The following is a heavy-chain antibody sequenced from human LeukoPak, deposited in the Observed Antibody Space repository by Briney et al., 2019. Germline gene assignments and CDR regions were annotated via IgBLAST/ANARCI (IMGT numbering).Heavy chain of an antibody. J-gene: IGHJ4*02. CDR1: GVTFSSYT. V-gene: IGHV1-69*02. Sequence: SVKLSCEASGVTFSSYTISWVRQAPGQGLGWMGRIIPILGISYYAQKFKGRVTITADKSTSTAYMELSSLRAEDTAVYYCARARCCTWRSSYDFCYRGKVTTVTFS. CDR3: ARARCCTWRSSYDFCY. CDR2: IIPILGIS. D-gene: IGHD2-2*01.